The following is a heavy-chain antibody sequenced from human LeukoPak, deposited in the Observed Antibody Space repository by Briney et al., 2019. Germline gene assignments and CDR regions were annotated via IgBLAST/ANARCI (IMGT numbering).Heavy chain of an antibody. D-gene: IGHD4-23*01. V-gene: IGHV3-23*01. CDR2: SGSGGST. Sequence: HLGGSLRLSCAASGFTFGSYAMSWVRQAPGKGLEWVSASGSGGSTYYADSVKGRFTISRDNSKNTLYPQMNSLRAEDTAVYYCAKSSTVVTTYFDYWGQGTLVTVSS. CDR1: GFTFGSYA. CDR3: AKSSTVVTTYFDY. J-gene: IGHJ4*02.